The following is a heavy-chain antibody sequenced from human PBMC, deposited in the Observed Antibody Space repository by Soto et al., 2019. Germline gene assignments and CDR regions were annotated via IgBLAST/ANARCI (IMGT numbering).Heavy chain of an antibody. V-gene: IGHV1-69*02. D-gene: IGHD3-10*01. Sequence: SVKVSCKASGGTFSSYTISWVRQAPGQGLEWMGRIIPILGIANYAQKFQGRVTITADKSTSTAYMELSSLRSEDTAVYYCAVVRGVIIAVTYYYYYGMDVWGQGTTVTVSS. CDR2: IIPILGIA. J-gene: IGHJ6*02. CDR3: AVVRGVIIAVTYYYYYGMDV. CDR1: GGTFSSYT.